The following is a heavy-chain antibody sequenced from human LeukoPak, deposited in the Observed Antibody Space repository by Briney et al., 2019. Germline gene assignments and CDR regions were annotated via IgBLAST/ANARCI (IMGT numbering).Heavy chain of an antibody. CDR2: INTDGSST. D-gene: IGHD6-13*01. Sequence: GRSLRLSCAASGFTFSSYWMHWVRQAPGKGLVWVSRINTDGSSTSYADSVKGRFTISRDNAKNTLYLQMNSLRAEDTAVYYCARGGVYSSSWYVDYWGQGTLVTVSS. J-gene: IGHJ4*02. V-gene: IGHV3-74*01. CDR3: ARGGVYSSSWYVDY. CDR1: GFTFSSYW.